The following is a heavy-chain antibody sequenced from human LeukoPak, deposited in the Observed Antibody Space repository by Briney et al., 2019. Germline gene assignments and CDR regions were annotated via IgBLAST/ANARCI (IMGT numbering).Heavy chain of an antibody. Sequence: GGSLRLSCVASGFTFSTYSMDWVRQAPGRGLEWVSHISSRSSNKYFADSVKGRFTISRDNAKNSLYLQMNSLRAEDTAVYYCARDKICSSTSCVYYYGMDVWGQGTTVTVSS. J-gene: IGHJ6*02. V-gene: IGHV3-48*04. CDR2: ISSRSSNK. CDR3: ARDKICSSTSCVYYYGMDV. D-gene: IGHD2-2*01. CDR1: GFTFSTYS.